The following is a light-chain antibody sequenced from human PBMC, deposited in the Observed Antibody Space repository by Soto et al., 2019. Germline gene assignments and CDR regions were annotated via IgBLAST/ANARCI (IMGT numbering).Light chain of an antibody. CDR3: QSYDSSLSGSV. CDR2: GNT. Sequence: QSVLTQPPSLSGAPGQTIIISCTGGGSNIGAGFDVHWYQQLPGTAPKLLIYGNTNRPSGVPDRFSGSKSGTSASLAITGLQAEYEADYYCQSYDSSLSGSVFGGGTKLTVL. J-gene: IGLJ2*01. CDR1: GSNIGAGFD. V-gene: IGLV1-40*01.